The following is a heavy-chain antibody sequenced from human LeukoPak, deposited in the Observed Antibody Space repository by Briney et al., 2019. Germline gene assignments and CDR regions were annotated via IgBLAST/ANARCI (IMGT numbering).Heavy chain of an antibody. CDR2: INHSGSN. Sequence: SETLSLTCAVYGGSFSGYYWSWIRQPPGKGLEWIGEINHSGSNNYNPSIKSRVTISVDTSNTQFSLKLSSVTAADTAVYYCARVSPDSSSWYTDYWGQGTLVTVSS. J-gene: IGHJ4*02. V-gene: IGHV4-34*01. D-gene: IGHD6-13*01. CDR3: ARVSPDSSSWYTDY. CDR1: GGSFSGYY.